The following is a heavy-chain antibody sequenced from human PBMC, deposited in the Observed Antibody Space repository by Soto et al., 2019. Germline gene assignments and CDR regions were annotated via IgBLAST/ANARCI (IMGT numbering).Heavy chain of an antibody. D-gene: IGHD3-10*01. Sequence: QVQLVQSGAEVKKPGASVKVSCKASGYTFTSYDINWVRQATGQGLEYMGWMNPNSGNTGYAQKFQGRVTMTRNTSISTAYMARTSLRSDDTAVYYCARERGRYGMDVWGQGTTVTVSS. CDR1: GYTFTSYD. CDR3: ARERGRYGMDV. J-gene: IGHJ6*02. V-gene: IGHV1-8*01. CDR2: MNPNSGNT.